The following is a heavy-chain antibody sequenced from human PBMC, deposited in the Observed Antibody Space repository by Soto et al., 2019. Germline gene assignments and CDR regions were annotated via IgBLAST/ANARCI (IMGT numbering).Heavy chain of an antibody. V-gene: IGHV1-69*13. CDR2: IIPIFGTA. Sequence: SVKVSCKASGGTFSSYAISWVRQAPGQGLEWMGGIIPIFGTANYAQKFQGRVTITADESTSTAYMELSSLRSEDTAVYYCARGGLVVPAARPDYYYYGMDVWGQGTTVTVSS. CDR1: GGTFSSYA. D-gene: IGHD2-2*02. J-gene: IGHJ6*02. CDR3: ARGGLVVPAARPDYYYYGMDV.